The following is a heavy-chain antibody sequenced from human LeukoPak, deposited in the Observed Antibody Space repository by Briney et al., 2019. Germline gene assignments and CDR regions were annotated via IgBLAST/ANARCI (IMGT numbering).Heavy chain of an antibody. Sequence: GGSLRLSCAATGFTFRKHWMSWVRQTVGKGLECVAKIREDGNEKHYVDSVKGRFAISRDNAKNSLFLQMNNLRVDDTAVYYCVRDYRGGWNDYWGQGTLVTVSS. D-gene: IGHD1-26*01. J-gene: IGHJ4*02. CDR1: GFTFRKHW. V-gene: IGHV3-7*01. CDR3: VRDYRGGWNDY. CDR2: IREDGNEK.